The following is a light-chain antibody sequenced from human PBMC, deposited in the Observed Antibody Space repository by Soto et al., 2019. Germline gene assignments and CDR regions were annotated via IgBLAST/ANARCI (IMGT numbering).Light chain of an antibody. CDR1: QGVSSY. V-gene: IGKV3-20*01. J-gene: IGKJ1*01. CDR2: DAS. Sequence: ILFTQSPGTLSLSPGERATHSCRASQGVSSYLAWYQQKPGQAPRLLIYDASSRATGIPDRFSGSGSGTDFTLTISSLEPEDFAVYYCQQYGTSPQTFGHGTKVDIK. CDR3: QQYGTSPQT.